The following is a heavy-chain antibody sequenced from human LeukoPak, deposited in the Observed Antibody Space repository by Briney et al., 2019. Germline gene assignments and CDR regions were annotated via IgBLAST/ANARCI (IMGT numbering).Heavy chain of an antibody. CDR3: AREGAAAGTNDY. V-gene: IGHV4-39*07. D-gene: IGHD6-13*01. CDR1: GFTFSSYS. Sequence: PGGSLRLSCAASGFTFSSYSMNWVRQPPGKGLEWIGSIYYSGSTYYNPSLKSRVTISVDTSKNQFSLKLSSVTAADTAVYYCAREGAAAGTNDYWGQGTLVTVSS. CDR2: IYYSGST. J-gene: IGHJ4*02.